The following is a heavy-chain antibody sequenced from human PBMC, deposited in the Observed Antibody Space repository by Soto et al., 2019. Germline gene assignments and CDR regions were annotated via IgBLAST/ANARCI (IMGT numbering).Heavy chain of an antibody. J-gene: IGHJ6*02. CDR3: ARDPSGSYGVAFYYYYGMDV. V-gene: IGHV6-1*01. Sequence: SQTLSLTCAISGDSVSSNSAAWNGIRQSPSRGLEWLGRTYYRSKWYNDYAVSVKSRITINPDTSKNQFSLQLNSVTPEDTAVYYCARDPSGSYGVAFYYYYGMDVWGQGTTVTVSS. CDR2: TYYRSKWYN. D-gene: IGHD1-26*01. CDR1: GDSVSSNSAA.